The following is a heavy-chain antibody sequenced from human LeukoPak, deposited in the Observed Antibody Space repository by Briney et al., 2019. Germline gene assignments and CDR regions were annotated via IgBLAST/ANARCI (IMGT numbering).Heavy chain of an antibody. D-gene: IGHD2-15*01. CDR3: ARGPSAVVAATQLGS. CDR1: GYTFTGYY. J-gene: IGHJ5*02. CDR2: INPNSGGT. V-gene: IGHV1-2*02. Sequence: ASVKVSCKASGYTFTGYYMHWVRQAPGQGLEGMGCINPNSGGTNYAQKFQGRVTMTRDTSISTAYMELSRLRSDDTAVYYCARGPSAVVAATQLGSWGQGTLVTVSS.